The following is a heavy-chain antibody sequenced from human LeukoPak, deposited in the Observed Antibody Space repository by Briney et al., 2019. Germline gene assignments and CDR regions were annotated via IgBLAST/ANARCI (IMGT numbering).Heavy chain of an antibody. V-gene: IGHV3-7*01. D-gene: IGHD6-13*01. CDR1: GFTFSSYW. J-gene: IGHJ4*02. CDR3: VREDIGEIAAAKSHFDY. CDR2: IRQDGIDK. Sequence: GGSLRLSCAASGFTFSSYWMSWVRQAPGKALEWVANIRQDGIDKYYVDSVKGRFTISRDNAQNSLYLQMNSLRAEDTAVYYCVREDIGEIAAAKSHFDYWGQGTLVTVSS.